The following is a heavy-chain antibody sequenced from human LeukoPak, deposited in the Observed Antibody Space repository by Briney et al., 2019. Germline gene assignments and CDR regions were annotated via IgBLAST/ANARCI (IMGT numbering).Heavy chain of an antibody. CDR3: ARAGCGWVLTPCDAFDI. D-gene: IGHD2-15*01. CDR2: ISSGNSNI. CDR1: GFTFSSYT. Sequence: GGSLRLSCAASGFTFSSYTMNWVRQAPGKGLEWVSYISSGNSNIYYADSVKGRFTISRDNAKNSLYLQMNSLRAEDTAVYYCARAGCGWVLTPCDAFDIWGQGTMVTVSS. J-gene: IGHJ3*02. V-gene: IGHV3-48*01.